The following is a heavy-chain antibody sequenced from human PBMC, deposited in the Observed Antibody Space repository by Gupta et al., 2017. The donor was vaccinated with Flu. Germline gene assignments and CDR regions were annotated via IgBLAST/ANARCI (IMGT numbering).Heavy chain of an antibody. J-gene: IGHJ4*02. CDR2: ISGSGGST. D-gene: IGHD2-2*01. V-gene: IGHV3-23*01. Sequence: MSWVRQAPGKGLEWVSTISGSGGSTYYADSVKGRFTISRDNSKNTLYLQMNRLRAEDTAVYYCARGYCSSTSCYPYYFDYWGQGPLVTVSS. CDR3: ARGYCSSTSCYPYYFDY.